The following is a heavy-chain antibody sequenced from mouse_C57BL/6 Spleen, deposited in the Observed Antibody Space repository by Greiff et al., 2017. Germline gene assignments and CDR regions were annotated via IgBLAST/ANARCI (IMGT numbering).Heavy chain of an antibody. CDR3: ARRDYDYVGGMGY. J-gene: IGHJ4*01. Sequence: QVQLKQSGAELARPGASVKLSCKASGYTFTSYGISWVKQRTGQGLEWIGEIYPRSGNTYYNEKFKGKATLTADKSSSTAYMELRSLTSEDSAVYFCARRDYDYVGGMGYWGQGTSVTVSS. CDR2: IYPRSGNT. CDR1: GYTFTSYG. V-gene: IGHV1-81*01. D-gene: IGHD2-4*01.